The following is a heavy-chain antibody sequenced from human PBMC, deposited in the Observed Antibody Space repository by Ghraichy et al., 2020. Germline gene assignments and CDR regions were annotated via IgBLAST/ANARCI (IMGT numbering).Heavy chain of an antibody. CDR2: ISSSSSYI. Sequence: GGSLRLSCAASGFTFSSYSMNWVRQAPGKGLEWVSSISSSSSYIYYADSVKGRFTISRDNAKNSLYLQMNSLRAEDTAVYYCARDFGSGSYYNNWGQGTLVTVSS. CDR1: GFTFSSYS. D-gene: IGHD3-10*01. CDR3: ARDFGSGSYYNN. V-gene: IGHV3-21*01. J-gene: IGHJ4*02.